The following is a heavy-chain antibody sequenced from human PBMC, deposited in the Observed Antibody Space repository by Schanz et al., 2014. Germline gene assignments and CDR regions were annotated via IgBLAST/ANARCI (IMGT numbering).Heavy chain of an antibody. D-gene: IGHD3-10*01. CDR1: GLTFSNHA. V-gene: IGHV3-23*04. J-gene: IGHJ5*01. CDR3: AKDFTGSGISFNS. CDR2: ISGSGDNT. Sequence: EVQLVESGGGLVQPGGSLRLSCAASGLTFSNHAMSWVRQAPGKGLEWVSAISGSGDNTFYADSVRGRFTISRDNSRNTLYLQMNSLRAEDTAVYYCAKDFTGSGISFNSWGQGTLVSVSS.